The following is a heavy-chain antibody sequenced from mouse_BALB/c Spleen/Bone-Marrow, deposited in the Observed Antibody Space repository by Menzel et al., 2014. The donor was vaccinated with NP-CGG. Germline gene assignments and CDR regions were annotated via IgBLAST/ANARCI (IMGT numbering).Heavy chain of an antibody. J-gene: IGHJ2*01. CDR2: SYPGSGSI. CDR1: GYTFTEYF. V-gene: IGHV1-62-2*01. D-gene: IGHD1-2*01. Sequence: VMLVESGAELVKPGASVKLSCKASGYTFTEYFIHWIKQRSGQGLEWIGWSYPGSGSIKYSEKFKDKATLTADKSSSTVYMELSRLTSEDSAVYFCARHEVITPFDYWGQGTTLTVSS. CDR3: ARHEVITPFDY.